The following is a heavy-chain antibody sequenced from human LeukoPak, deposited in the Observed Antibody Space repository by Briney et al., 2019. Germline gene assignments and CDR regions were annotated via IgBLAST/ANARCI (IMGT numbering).Heavy chain of an antibody. CDR1: GFTVSSNY. V-gene: IGHV3-53*01. CDR3: ARLQWLEPYYFDY. Sequence: PGGSLRLSCAASGFTVSSNYMSWVRRAPGKGLEWVSVIYSGGSTYYADSVKGRFTISRDNSKNTLYLQMNSLRAEDTAVYYCARLQWLEPYYFDYWGQGALVTVSS. J-gene: IGHJ4*02. CDR2: IYSGGST. D-gene: IGHD6-19*01.